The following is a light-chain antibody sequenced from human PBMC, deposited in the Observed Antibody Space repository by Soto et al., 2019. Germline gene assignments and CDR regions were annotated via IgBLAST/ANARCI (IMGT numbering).Light chain of an antibody. V-gene: IGKV3-20*01. CDR3: QQYGGSLYS. CDR1: QSVSSRY. J-gene: IGKJ2*03. Sequence: EVVLTQSPGTLSLSPGERATLSCRASQSVSSRYLGWYQQRFGQAPRLLIYDASNRATGIPARFSGSGSGTDFTLTISSLEPEDFAVYYCQQYGGSLYSFGQGTKVDIK. CDR2: DAS.